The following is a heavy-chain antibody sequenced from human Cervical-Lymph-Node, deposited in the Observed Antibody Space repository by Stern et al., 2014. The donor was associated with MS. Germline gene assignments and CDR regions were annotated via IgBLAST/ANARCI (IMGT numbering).Heavy chain of an antibody. CDR2: ISGYNDDT. D-gene: IGHD6-19*01. Sequence: VHLVESGAEVKKPGASVKVSCKSSGYTFTNYGISWVRQAPGQGLEWMGGISGYNDDTNYVEKFQGRVTMTTDTSTNTAYMELRSLRSDDTAVYYCARDPRVAVAGTGGGFDSWGQGTLVTVSS. CDR1: GYTFTNYG. J-gene: IGHJ5*01. V-gene: IGHV1-18*01. CDR3: ARDPRVAVAGTGGGFDS.